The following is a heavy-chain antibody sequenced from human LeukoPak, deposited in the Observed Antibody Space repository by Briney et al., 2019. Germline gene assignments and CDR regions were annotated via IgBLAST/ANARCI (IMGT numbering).Heavy chain of an antibody. D-gene: IGHD1-26*01. Sequence: EASVKVSCKASGYTFTSYYMHWVRQAPGQGLEWMGRISPNSGGTSYAQKFQGRVTMTRDTSIATAYMELSSLRSDDTAVYYCARGPVGATNAFHIWGQGTLVTVSS. J-gene: IGHJ3*02. CDR1: GYTFTSYY. CDR2: ISPNSGGT. CDR3: ARGPVGATNAFHI. V-gene: IGHV1-2*06.